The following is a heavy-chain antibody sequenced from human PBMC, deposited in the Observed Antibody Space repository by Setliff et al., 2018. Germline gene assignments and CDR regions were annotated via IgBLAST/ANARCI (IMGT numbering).Heavy chain of an antibody. CDR2: IYHSGST. CDR3: ARSGYYDFWSGFLNDAFDI. J-gene: IGHJ3*02. Sequence: PSETLSLTCAVSGYSIGSGYYWGWIRQPPGKGLEWIGNIYHSGSTYYNPSLKSRVTISVDTSKNQFSLKLSSVTAADTAVYYCARSGYYDFWSGFLNDAFDIWGQGTMVTVSS. CDR1: GYSIGSGYY. D-gene: IGHD3-3*01. V-gene: IGHV4-38-2*01.